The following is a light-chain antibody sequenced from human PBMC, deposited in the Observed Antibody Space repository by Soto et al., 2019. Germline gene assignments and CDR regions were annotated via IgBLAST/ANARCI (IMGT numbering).Light chain of an antibody. V-gene: IGKV3-20*01. CDR2: DAS. Sequence: EVVLTQSPGTLSLSPGEGVTLSCRASQTVTNDYLAWYQQKDGQAPRLLIYDASTRATGVPDRFSGSGSGPEYTLTITRLEPEAFAVYSCQQYGFSPISFGQGTRLEIK. CDR1: QTVTNDY. CDR3: QQYGFSPIS. J-gene: IGKJ5*01.